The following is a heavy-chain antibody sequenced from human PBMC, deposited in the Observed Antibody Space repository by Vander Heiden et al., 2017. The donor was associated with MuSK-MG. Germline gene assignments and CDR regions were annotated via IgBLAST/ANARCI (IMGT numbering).Heavy chain of an antibody. J-gene: IGHJ1*01. D-gene: IGHD2-15*01. Sequence: QVQLQESGPGLVKPSETLSLTCTVSGGSISSYYWSWIRQPPGKGLEWIGYIYYSGSTNYNPSLKSRVTISVDTSKNQFSLKLSSVTAADTAVYYCARGGKDPGPEKYFQHWGQGTLVTVSS. CDR2: IYYSGST. CDR1: GGSISSYY. CDR3: ARGGKDPGPEKYFQH. V-gene: IGHV4-59*01.